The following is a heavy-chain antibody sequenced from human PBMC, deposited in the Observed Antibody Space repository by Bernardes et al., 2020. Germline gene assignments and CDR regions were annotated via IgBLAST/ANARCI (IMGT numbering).Heavy chain of an antibody. D-gene: IGHD3-3*01. CDR3: AHRRGDFWSYNWFDQ. Sequence: SGPTLVKPTQTLTLTCTFSGFSLSTSGVGVGWIRQPPGEALEWLALIYWDDDKRYSPSLENRLTITKDTSKNQVVLTMTNMDPVDTGTYYCAHRRGDFWSYNWFDQWGQGTLVTVSS. J-gene: IGHJ5*02. CDR1: GFSLSTSGVG. V-gene: IGHV2-5*02. CDR2: IYWDDDK.